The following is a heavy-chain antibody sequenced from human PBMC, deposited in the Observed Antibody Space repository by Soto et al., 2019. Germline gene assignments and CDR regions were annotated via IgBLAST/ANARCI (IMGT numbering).Heavy chain of an antibody. D-gene: IGHD3-22*01. J-gene: IGHJ6*02. CDR3: ARGGYYDSSGSRNYHYYGMDA. V-gene: IGHV1-18*01. CDR1: GYTFTSYG. CDR2: ISPYDDNT. Sequence: QVQLVQSGTEVKKPGASVKDSCKASGYTFTSYGISWVRQAPGQGLEWMGWISPYDDNTNYAQNLQGRVTMTTDTSTRTAYMELRSLRSDDTAVYYCARGGYYDSSGSRNYHYYGMDAWGQGTTVTVS.